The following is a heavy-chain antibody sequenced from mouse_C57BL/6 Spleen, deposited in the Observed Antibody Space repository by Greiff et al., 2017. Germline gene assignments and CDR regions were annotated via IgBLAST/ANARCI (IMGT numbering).Heavy chain of an antibody. V-gene: IGHV1-42*01. CDR3: ARSGYYGNFFAY. CDR2: INPSTGGT. J-gene: IGHJ3*01. CDR1: GYSFTGYY. D-gene: IGHD2-1*01. Sequence: EVQLQQSGPELVKPGASVKISCKASGYSFTGYYMNWVKQSPEKSLEWIGEINPSTGGTTYNQKFKAKATLTVDKSSSTAYMQLKSLTSEDSAVYYCARSGYYGNFFAYWGQGTLVTVSA.